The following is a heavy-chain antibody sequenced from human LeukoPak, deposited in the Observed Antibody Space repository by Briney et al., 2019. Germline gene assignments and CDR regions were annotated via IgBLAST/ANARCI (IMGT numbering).Heavy chain of an antibody. Sequence: GGSLRLSCAASGFSFSSYWMHWVRHAPGKGLVWVSRINSDGSSTIYADSVKGRFTISRDNSKNTLYLQMNSLRAEDTAVYYCAKTYCSSSSCYHFDYWGQGTLVTVSS. CDR3: AKTYCSSSSCYHFDY. D-gene: IGHD2-2*01. V-gene: IGHV3-74*01. CDR2: INSDGSST. J-gene: IGHJ4*02. CDR1: GFSFSSYW.